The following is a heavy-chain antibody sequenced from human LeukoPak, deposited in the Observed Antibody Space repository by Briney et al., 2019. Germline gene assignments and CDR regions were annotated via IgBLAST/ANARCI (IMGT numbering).Heavy chain of an antibody. CDR1: GGSINNHY. D-gene: IGHD3-22*01. V-gene: IGHV4-59*11. CDR2: IHYTGTT. Sequence: SDTLSLTCIVSGGSINNHYWTWIRQTPGKGLEWIGDIHYTGTTKYNPSLKSRVTISIDTSKNQFSLELSSVTAADTAVYYCARANYDSSGYSRGTDAFDIWGQGTMVTVSS. J-gene: IGHJ3*02. CDR3: ARANYDSSGYSRGTDAFDI.